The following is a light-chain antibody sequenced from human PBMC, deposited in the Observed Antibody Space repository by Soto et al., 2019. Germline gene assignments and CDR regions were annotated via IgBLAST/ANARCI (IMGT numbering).Light chain of an antibody. CDR1: QSVSSN. CDR3: QQYNNWPPWT. V-gene: IGKV3-15*01. Sequence: ELVMPQSPAPLSVSPGERATLSCRASQSVSSNLAWYQQKPGQAPRLLIYGASTRATGIPARFSGSGSGTKFTLTISSLQSEDFAVYYCQQYNNWPPWTFGQGTKVEIK. CDR2: GAS. J-gene: IGKJ1*01.